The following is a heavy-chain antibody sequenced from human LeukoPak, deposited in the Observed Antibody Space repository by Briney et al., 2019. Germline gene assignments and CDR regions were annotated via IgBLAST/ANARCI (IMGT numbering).Heavy chain of an antibody. D-gene: IGHD3-22*01. CDR3: ARLGYDSSRYAFDI. V-gene: IGHV3-11*01. J-gene: IGHJ3*02. CDR2: ISSSGSTI. Sequence: GGSQRLSCAASGFTFSDYYMSWIRQAPGKGLEWVSYISSSGSTIYHADSVKGRSTISRDNAKNSLYLQMNSLRAEDTAVYYCARLGYDSSRYAFDIWGQGTMVTVSS. CDR1: GFTFSDYY.